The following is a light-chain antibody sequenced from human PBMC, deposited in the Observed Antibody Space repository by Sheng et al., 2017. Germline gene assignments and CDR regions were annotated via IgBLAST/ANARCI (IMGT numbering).Light chain of an antibody. Sequence: QLTQSPSSLSASVGDRVIITCRASQGISTYLAWYQHTPGKAPKLLIYAASTLQSGVPSRSAAVDLGQIFTLTISSLQPEDFATYYCQQVTIYPYTFGQGTKLEIK. CDR2: AAS. V-gene: IGKV1-9*01. CDR1: QGISTY. J-gene: IGKJ2*01. CDR3: QQVTIYPYT.